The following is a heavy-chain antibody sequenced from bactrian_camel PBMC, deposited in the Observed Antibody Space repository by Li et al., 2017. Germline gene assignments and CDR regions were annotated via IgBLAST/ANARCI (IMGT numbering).Heavy chain of an antibody. CDR2: IYADGSRT. V-gene: IGHV3S6*01. D-gene: IGHD5*01. Sequence: HVQLVESGGGSVQAGGSLRLSCAVSVSSANDYCLGWLRQGPGKGLEWVSSIYADGSRTDYHWSVKGRFTISRDNAKNTVYLQMNSLKPEDTGMYYCRGRCRHRAGMYWGQGTQVTVS. CDR3: RGRCRHRAGMY. J-gene: IGHJ4*01. CDR1: VSSANDYC.